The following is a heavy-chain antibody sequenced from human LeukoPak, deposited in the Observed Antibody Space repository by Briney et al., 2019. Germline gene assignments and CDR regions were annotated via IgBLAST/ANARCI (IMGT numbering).Heavy chain of an antibody. J-gene: IGHJ4*02. D-gene: IGHD4-17*01. CDR2: INHSGST. CDR3: ASYGDYSNFDY. V-gene: IGHV4-34*01. CDR1: GGSFSGYY. Sequence: SETLSLTCAVYGGSFSGYYWSWIRQPPGRGLEWIGEINHSGSTNYNPSLKSRVTISVDTSKNQFSLKLSSVTAADTAVYYCASYGDYSNFDYWGQGTLVTVSS.